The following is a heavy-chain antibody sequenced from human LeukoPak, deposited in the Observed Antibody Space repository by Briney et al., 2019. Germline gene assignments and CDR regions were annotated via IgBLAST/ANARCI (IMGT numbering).Heavy chain of an antibody. Sequence: SGGSLRLSCAASGFTFSSYAMSWVRQAPGKGLEWVSAISGSGGSTYYADSVKGRFTISRDNSKNTLYLQMNSLRAEDTAVYYCAKGTTIFGVVIGAIGYWGQGTLVTVSS. V-gene: IGHV3-23*01. CDR2: ISGSGGST. D-gene: IGHD3-3*01. CDR1: GFTFSSYA. J-gene: IGHJ4*02. CDR3: AKGTTIFGVVIGAIGY.